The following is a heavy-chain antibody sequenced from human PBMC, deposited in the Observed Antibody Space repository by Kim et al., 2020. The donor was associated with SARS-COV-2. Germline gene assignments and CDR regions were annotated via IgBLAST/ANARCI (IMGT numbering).Heavy chain of an antibody. D-gene: IGHD4-17*01. CDR3: ARSLYGFFDY. CDR2: TT. J-gene: IGHJ4*02. V-gene: IGHV4-59*01. Sequence: TTKYHPSLKGRVTISVDTSKNRFSLMLSSVTAVDTAVYYCARSLYGFFDYWSQGTLVTVSS.